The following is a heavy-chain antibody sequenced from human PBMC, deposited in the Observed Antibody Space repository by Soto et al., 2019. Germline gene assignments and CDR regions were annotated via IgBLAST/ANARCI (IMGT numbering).Heavy chain of an antibody. CDR2: ISYDGSNK. CDR3: ARERWDDIAAARGAFDI. Sequence: QVQLVESGGGVVQPGRSLRLSCAASGFTFSSYAMHWVRQAPGKGLEWVAVISYDGSNKYYADSVKGRFTISRDNSKNTLYLQMNSLRAEDTAVYYCARERWDDIAAARGAFDIWGQGTMVTVSS. J-gene: IGHJ3*02. V-gene: IGHV3-30-3*01. CDR1: GFTFSSYA. D-gene: IGHD6-6*01.